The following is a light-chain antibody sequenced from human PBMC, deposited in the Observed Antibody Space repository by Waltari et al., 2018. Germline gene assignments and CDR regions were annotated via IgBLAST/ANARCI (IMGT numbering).Light chain of an antibody. CDR2: EVT. J-gene: IGLJ1*01. V-gene: IGLV2-23*02. Sequence: QSALTQPASVSGSPGQSITISCTGTSSDVGTYNLVSWYQQHPGKAPKLMIYEVTKRPSGVSSRFSASRSGNTASLTISGLQAEDEADYYCCSYNDGPYVSGTGTKVTVL. CDR3: CSYNDGPYV. CDR1: SSDVGTYNL.